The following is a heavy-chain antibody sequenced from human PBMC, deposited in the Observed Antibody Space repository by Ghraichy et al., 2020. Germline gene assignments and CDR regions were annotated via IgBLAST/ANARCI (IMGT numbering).Heavy chain of an antibody. CDR3: ARQGVHGSYYFDY. V-gene: IGHV3-74*01. J-gene: IGHJ4*02. Sequence: ETLSLTCAASGFTFSSYWMHWVRQAPGKGLVWVSRINSDGSSTSYADSVKGRFTISRDNAKNTLYLQMNSLRAEDTAVYYCARQGVHGSYYFDYWGQGTLVTVSS. CDR1: GFTFSSYW. D-gene: IGHD1-1*01. CDR2: INSDGSST.